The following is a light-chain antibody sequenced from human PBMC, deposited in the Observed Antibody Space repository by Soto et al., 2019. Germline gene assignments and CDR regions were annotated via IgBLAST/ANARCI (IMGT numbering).Light chain of an antibody. Sequence: EVVLTQSPVTLSLSPGERATLSCRASQGVGSYVAWYQHKPGHLPRLLIYDTSNRAAGVPVRFSGSGSETDFTLTLNGLEPDDFAVYYCQQRSTWPALTFGGGTKVEV. J-gene: IGKJ4*01. V-gene: IGKV3-11*01. CDR1: QGVGSY. CDR3: QQRSTWPALT. CDR2: DTS.